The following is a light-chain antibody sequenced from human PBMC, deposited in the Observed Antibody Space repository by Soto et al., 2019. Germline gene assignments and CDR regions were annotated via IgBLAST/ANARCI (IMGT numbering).Light chain of an antibody. CDR3: CSYAYSILWL. CDR1: SSDIGAYDY. J-gene: IGLJ3*02. CDR2: GVT. V-gene: IGLV2-14*01. Sequence: QSALTQPASVSGSPGQSITISCTGNSSDIGAYDYVSWYQQHPGKAPKLMIYGVTNRPSGVSNRFSGSKSGNTASLTISGLQAEDEADYYCCSYAYSILWLFGGGTKLTVL.